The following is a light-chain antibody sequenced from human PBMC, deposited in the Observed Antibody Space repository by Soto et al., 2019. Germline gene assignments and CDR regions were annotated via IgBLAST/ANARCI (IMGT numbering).Light chain of an antibody. CDR2: GAS. CDR1: QSVSSSY. J-gene: IGKJ1*01. CDR3: QQYGSSPRT. V-gene: IGKV3-20*01. Sequence: EIVLTQSPGTLSLSPGERATLSCRASQSVSSSYLAWYQQKPGQAPRLLIYGASSRATGIPDRFSGSGSGTDFTLTISRLEPECFAVYYCQQYGSSPRTFGQGTKVEIK.